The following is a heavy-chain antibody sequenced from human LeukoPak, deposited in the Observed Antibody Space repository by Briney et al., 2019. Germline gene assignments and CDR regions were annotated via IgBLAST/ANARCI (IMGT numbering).Heavy chain of an antibody. CDR2: INAGSGDR. J-gene: IGHJ4*02. CDR1: GYTFTTSA. Sequence: ASVKVSCKASGYTFTTSAKHWVCLAPGPRLGRMGWINAGSGDRKYSQKFQGRVTFTRDTSASAAYMALSSLRVEDTAVYFCARDQSLGSYPDYWGQGTLVTVSS. D-gene: IGHD3-10*01. V-gene: IGHV1-3*01. CDR3: ARDQSLGSYPDY.